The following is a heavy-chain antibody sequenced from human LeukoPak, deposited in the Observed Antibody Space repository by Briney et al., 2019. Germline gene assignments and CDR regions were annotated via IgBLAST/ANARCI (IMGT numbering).Heavy chain of an antibody. J-gene: IGHJ6*03. CDR3: ARERDTYYYYYMDV. CDR2: IYYSGST. Sequence: PSETLSLTCTVSGGSISSYYWSWIRQPPGKGLEWIGYIYYSGSTNYNPSLKSRVTISVDTSKNQFSLKLSSVTAADTAVYYCARERDTYYYYYMDVWGKGTTVTVSS. D-gene: IGHD2-21*01. V-gene: IGHV4-59*01. CDR1: GGSISSYY.